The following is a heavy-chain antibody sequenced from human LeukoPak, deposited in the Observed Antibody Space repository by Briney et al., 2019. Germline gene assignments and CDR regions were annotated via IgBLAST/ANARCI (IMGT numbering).Heavy chain of an antibody. CDR3: ARGVMRQGLGLYFDY. J-gene: IGHJ4*02. V-gene: IGHV3-53*01. CDR1: GFTVITNY. CDR2: IYSGGTT. Sequence: QTGGSLRLSCAASGFTVITNYMNWVRQAPGKGLEWVSVIYSGGTTYYADSVKGRFTISRDNSKNTLYLQMNSLRVEDTAVYYCARGVMRQGLGLYFDYWGQGTLVTVSS. D-gene: IGHD6-19*01.